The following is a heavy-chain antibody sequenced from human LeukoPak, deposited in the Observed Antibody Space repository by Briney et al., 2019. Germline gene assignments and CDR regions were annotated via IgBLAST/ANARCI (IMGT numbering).Heavy chain of an antibody. Sequence: GRSLRLSCAASGFTFDDYAMHWVRQAPGKGLEWVSGISWNSGSIGYADSVKGRFTISRDNAKNSLYLQMNNLRAEGTALYYCAKDGGNSGYDSGPFDYWGQGTLVTVSS. CDR2: ISWNSGSI. V-gene: IGHV3-9*01. D-gene: IGHD5-12*01. CDR1: GFTFDDYA. CDR3: AKDGGNSGYDSGPFDY. J-gene: IGHJ4*02.